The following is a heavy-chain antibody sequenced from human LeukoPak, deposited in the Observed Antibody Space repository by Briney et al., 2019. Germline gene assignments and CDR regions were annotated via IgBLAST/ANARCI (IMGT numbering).Heavy chain of an antibody. CDR3: TRHQWELHRDYFDY. Sequence: PGGSLRLSCAAPGFTFSGSAMYWVRQASGKGLEWVGRIRSKANSYATAYAASVKGRFTISRDDSKNTAYLQMNSLKTEDTAVYYCTRHQWELHRDYFDYWGQGTLVTVSS. J-gene: IGHJ4*02. D-gene: IGHD1-26*01. CDR1: GFTFSGSA. CDR2: IRSKANSYAT. V-gene: IGHV3-73*01.